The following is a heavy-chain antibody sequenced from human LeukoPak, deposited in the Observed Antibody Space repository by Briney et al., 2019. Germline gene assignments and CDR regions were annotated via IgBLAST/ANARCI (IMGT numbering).Heavy chain of an antibody. Sequence: SVKVSCKASGATFSSYTISWVRQAPGQGLEWMGRMITILGIAKYAQKFQGRVTITADKSTSTAYMELSSLRSEDTAVYYCARSGVWGSYRSRPFDYWGQGTLVTVSS. V-gene: IGHV1-69*02. CDR2: MITILGIA. CDR3: ARSGVWGSYRSRPFDY. CDR1: GATFSSYT. J-gene: IGHJ4*02. D-gene: IGHD3-16*02.